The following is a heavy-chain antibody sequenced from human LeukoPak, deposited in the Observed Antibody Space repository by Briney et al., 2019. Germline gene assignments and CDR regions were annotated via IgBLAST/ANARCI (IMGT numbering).Heavy chain of an antibody. J-gene: IGHJ4*02. D-gene: IGHD4-11*01. CDR1: GTSFTSYY. CDR2: VNHSGYT. V-gene: IGHV4-34*01. CDR3: ARMTKGHDY. Sequence: SETLSLTCGVSGTSFTSYYWSWIRQTPGKGLEWIGEVNHSGYTNMNPSLKSRVTISVDTSKNQFSLMMTSVTAADTAVYFCARMTKGHDYWGQGILVTVSP.